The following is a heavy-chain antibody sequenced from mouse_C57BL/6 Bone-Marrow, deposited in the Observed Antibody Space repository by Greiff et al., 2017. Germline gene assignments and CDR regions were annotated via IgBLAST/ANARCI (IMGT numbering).Heavy chain of an antibody. CDR2: ISNLAYSI. Sequence: EVKLMESGGGLVQPGGSLKLSCAASGFTFSDYGMAWVRQAPRKGPEWVAFISNLAYSIYYADTVTGRFTISRENAKNTLYLEMSSLRSEDTAMYYCARQFDDGYYSFDYWGQGTTLTVSS. V-gene: IGHV5-15*01. CDR3: ARQFDDGYYSFDY. J-gene: IGHJ2*01. CDR1: GFTFSDYG. D-gene: IGHD2-3*01.